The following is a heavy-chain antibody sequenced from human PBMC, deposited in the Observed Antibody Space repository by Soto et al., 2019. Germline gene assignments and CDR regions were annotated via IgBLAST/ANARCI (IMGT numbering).Heavy chain of an antibody. V-gene: IGHV3-23*01. CDR2: ISGSGGST. CDR3: AKTLSGTTGTFDY. D-gene: IGHD1-7*01. J-gene: IGHJ4*02. CDR1: GFTVSSYA. Sequence: PGGSLRLSCAAAGFTVSSYAMSWFRQAPGKGLEWVSSISGSGGSTYYADSVKGRFTISRDNSKNTLYLQMNSLRAEDTAVYYCAKTLSGTTGTFDYWGQGTLVTVSS.